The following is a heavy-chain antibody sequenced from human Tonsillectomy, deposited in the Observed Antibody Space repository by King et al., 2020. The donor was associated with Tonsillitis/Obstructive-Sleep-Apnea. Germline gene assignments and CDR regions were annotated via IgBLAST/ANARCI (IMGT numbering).Heavy chain of an antibody. D-gene: IGHD3-3*01. CDR1: VFTFSDYY. V-gene: IGHV3-11*05. Sequence: VQLVESGGGLVKPGGSLRLSCAASVFTFSDYYMSWIRQAPGKGLEWVSYISHSISYTNYADSVKGRFTISRENAKNSLYLQMNSLRAEDTAVYYWARGGRSYYDFWSGYSAPAAYWGQGTLVTVSS. CDR2: ISHSISYT. CDR3: ARGGRSYYDFWSGYSAPAAY. J-gene: IGHJ4*02.